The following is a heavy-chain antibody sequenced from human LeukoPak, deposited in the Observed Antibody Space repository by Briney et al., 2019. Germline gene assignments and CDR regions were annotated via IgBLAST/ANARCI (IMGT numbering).Heavy chain of an antibody. CDR3: ARDLSSTSSWATVPDY. Sequence: PGGSLRLFCAASGFTFSSYAMHWVRQAPGKGLEWVAVISYDGSNKYYADSVKGRFTISRDNSKNTLYLQMNSLRAEDTAVYYCARDLSSTSSWATVPDYWGQGTLVTVSS. D-gene: IGHD2-2*01. J-gene: IGHJ4*02. V-gene: IGHV3-30-3*01. CDR2: ISYDGSNK. CDR1: GFTFSSYA.